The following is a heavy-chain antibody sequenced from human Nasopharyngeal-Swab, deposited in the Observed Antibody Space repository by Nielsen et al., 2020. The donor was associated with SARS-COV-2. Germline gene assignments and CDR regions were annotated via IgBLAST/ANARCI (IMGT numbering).Heavy chain of an antibody. J-gene: IGHJ4*02. D-gene: IGHD3-3*01. CDR3: ARAGEDYDFWSGYPLYFDY. CDR1: GGSISSGGYY. Sequence: SETLSLTCTVSGGSISSGGYYWSWIRQHPGKGLEWIGYIYYSGSTNYNPSLKSRVTISVDTSKNQFSLKLSSVTAADTAVYYCARAGEDYDFWSGYPLYFDYWGQGTLVTVSS. CDR2: IYYSGST. V-gene: IGHV4-61*08.